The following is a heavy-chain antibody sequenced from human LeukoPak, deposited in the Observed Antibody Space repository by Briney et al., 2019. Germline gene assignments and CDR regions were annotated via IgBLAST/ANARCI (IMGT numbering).Heavy chain of an antibody. CDR1: GGSITNNNYY. CDR2: LYHSGST. D-gene: IGHD2-8*01. CDR3: ARGLKPYCTNGVCYTGDF. J-gene: IGHJ4*02. V-gene: IGHV4-39*01. Sequence: ASETLSLTCTVSGGSITNNNYYWDWIRQPPGKGLEWIGDLYHSGSTHYNPSLKSRVTLSVDTSKNQFSLKLNSVTAADTAVYYCARGLKPYCTNGVCYTGDFWGQGTLVTVSP.